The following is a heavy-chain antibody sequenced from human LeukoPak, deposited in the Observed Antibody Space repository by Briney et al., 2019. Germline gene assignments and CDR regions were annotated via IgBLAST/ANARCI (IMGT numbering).Heavy chain of an antibody. D-gene: IGHD6-19*01. V-gene: IGHV4-59*01. CDR1: GGSISSYY. CDR2: IYYCGST. J-gene: IGHJ6*02. CDR3: ARISSGWYPHYYYYYGMDV. Sequence: SETLSLTCTVSGGSISSYYWSWIRQPPGKGLEWIGYIYYCGSTNYNPSLKSRVTISVDTSKNQFSLKLSSVTAADTAVYYCARISSGWYPHYYYYYGMDVWGQGTTVTVSS.